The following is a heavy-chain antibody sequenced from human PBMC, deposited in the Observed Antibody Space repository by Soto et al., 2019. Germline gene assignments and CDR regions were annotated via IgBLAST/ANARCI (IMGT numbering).Heavy chain of an antibody. J-gene: IGHJ3*02. D-gene: IGHD3-16*01. CDR3: ARPGLGELYAFDI. Sequence: QVQLQESGPGLVKPSETLSLTCTVSGGSISSYYWSWIRQPPGKALEWIGYIYYSGSTNYNPSLKSRVTISVDTSKNQFSLKLSSVTAADTAVYYCARPGLGELYAFDIWGQGTMVTVSS. CDR2: IYYSGST. CDR1: GGSISSYY. V-gene: IGHV4-59*08.